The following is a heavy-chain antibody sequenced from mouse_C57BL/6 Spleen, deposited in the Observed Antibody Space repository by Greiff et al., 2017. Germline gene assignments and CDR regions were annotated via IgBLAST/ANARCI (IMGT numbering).Heavy chain of an antibody. Sequence: QVTLNVCGPGILQSSQTLSLTCSFSGFSLSPSGMGVSWIRQPSGKGLEWLAHMYWDDDKRYNPSLKSRLTLSKDTSRNQVFLKLTSVDTADTATYYCARRKGGIHWYFDVWGTGTTVTVSS. CDR3: ARRKGGIHWYFDV. D-gene: IGHD1-1*02. CDR1: GFSLSPSGMG. J-gene: IGHJ1*03. V-gene: IGHV8-12*01. CDR2: MYWDDDK.